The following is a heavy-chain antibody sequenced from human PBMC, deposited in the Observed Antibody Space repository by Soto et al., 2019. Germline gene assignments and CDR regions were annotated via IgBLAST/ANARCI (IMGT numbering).Heavy chain of an antibody. CDR1: GDSISSYY. CDR2: IYYSGST. Sequence: SETPALTCTVYGDSISSYYWSWIRQPPGKGLEWIGYIYYSGSTNYNPSLKSRVTISVDTSKNQFSLKLSSVTAADTAVYYGARGGYHRDWYYYRGQRTLVSGSA. V-gene: IGHV4-59*01. J-gene: IGHJ5*01. D-gene: IGHD6-13*01. CDR3: ARGGYHRDWYYY.